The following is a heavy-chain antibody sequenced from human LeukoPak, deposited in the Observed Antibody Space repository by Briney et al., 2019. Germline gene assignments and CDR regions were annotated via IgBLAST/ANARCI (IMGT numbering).Heavy chain of an antibody. Sequence: PSETLSLTCTVSGYSISSNYNWAWIRQPPGKGLEWIGTFNPSGNTYHNPSLKSRVTISVDKSKNQFSLKLSSVTAADTAVYYCARSYGSGSYGKNFDYWGQGTLVTVSS. CDR3: ARSYGSGSYGKNFDY. CDR1: GYSISSNYN. D-gene: IGHD3-10*01. V-gene: IGHV4-38-2*02. J-gene: IGHJ4*02. CDR2: FNPSGNT.